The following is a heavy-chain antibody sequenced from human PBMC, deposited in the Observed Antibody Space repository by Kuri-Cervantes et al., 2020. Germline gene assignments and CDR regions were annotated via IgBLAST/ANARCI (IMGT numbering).Heavy chain of an antibody. CDR3: AKDMGWAAIGRFDY. CDR1: GFTFDDYA. CDR2: ISWNSGSI. J-gene: IGHJ4*02. Sequence: SLKISCAASGFTFDDYAMHWVRQAPGKGLEWVSGISWNSGSIGYADSVKGRFTISRDNAKNSLYLQMNSLRAEDTALYYCAKDMGWAAIGRFDYWGQGTLVTVSS. V-gene: IGHV3-9*01. D-gene: IGHD1-26*01.